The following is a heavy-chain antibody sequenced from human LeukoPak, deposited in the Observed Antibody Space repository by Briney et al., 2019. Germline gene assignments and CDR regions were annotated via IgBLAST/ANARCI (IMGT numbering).Heavy chain of an antibody. CDR1: GFTFSSYS. D-gene: IGHD3-16*01. CDR3: ARVDRVDMVVTFGASGIDF. V-gene: IGHV3-21*01. CDR2: ISSSSSFI. Sequence: NPRGSLRLSCAASGFTFSSYSMNWVRQAPGKGLEWVSSISSSSSFIYYADSVKGRFTISRDNAKSSLYLQVNSLRVEDTAVYYCARVDRVDMVVTFGASGIDFWGQGTLVTVSS. J-gene: IGHJ4*02.